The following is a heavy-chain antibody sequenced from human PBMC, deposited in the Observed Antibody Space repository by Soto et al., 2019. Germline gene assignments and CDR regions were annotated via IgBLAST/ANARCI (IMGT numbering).Heavy chain of an antibody. CDR3: AKAAGINYFDY. D-gene: IGHD2-15*01. Sequence: EVQLLESGGDFVQPGGSLRLSCAASGFTFSTFAMSWVRQLPGKGLEWVSGISDGGRFTYYADSVKGRFTISRDDSKNTVFLQMNSLTAEDTAIYYCAKAAGINYFDYWGQGSLVIVSS. CDR1: GFTFSTFA. V-gene: IGHV3-23*01. J-gene: IGHJ4*02. CDR2: ISDGGRFT.